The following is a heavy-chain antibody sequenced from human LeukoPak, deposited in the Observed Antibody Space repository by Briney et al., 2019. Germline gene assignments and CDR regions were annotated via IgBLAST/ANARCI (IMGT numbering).Heavy chain of an antibody. J-gene: IGHJ2*01. Sequence: GRSLRLSCAASGFTFDDYAMHWVRQAPGRGLEWVSGISYNSDTIAYADSVKGRFTISRDNAKNSLYLQMNSLRAEDTALYYCAKDYCGGDCYSGWYFDLWGRGTLVTVSS. CDR1: GFTFDDYA. CDR2: ISYNSDTI. CDR3: AKDYCGGDCYSGWYFDL. V-gene: IGHV3-9*01. D-gene: IGHD2-21*02.